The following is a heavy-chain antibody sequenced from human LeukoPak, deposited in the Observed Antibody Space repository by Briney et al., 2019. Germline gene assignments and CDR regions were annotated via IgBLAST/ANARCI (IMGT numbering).Heavy chain of an antibody. V-gene: IGHV1-2*02. D-gene: IGHD2-15*01. CDR3: ARDLAHCSGGSCYFAYGMDV. Sequence: ASVKVSCKASGYTFTGYYMHWVRQAPGQGLERMGWINPNSGGTNYEKKFQGSVTMTRDTSISTAYMELSRLRSDDTAVYYCARDLAHCSGGSCYFAYGMDVWGQGTTVTVSS. J-gene: IGHJ6*02. CDR1: GYTFTGYY. CDR2: INPNSGGT.